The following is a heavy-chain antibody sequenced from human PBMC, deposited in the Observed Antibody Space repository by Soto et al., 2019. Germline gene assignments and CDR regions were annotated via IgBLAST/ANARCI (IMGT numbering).Heavy chain of an antibody. D-gene: IGHD6-6*01. J-gene: IGHJ4*02. CDR1: GYIFTSYW. CDR3: ARRGFGYSSSL. Sequence: GESLKISCNGSGYIFTSYWISWVRQMPGKGLEWMGRIDPSDSYTNYSPSFQGHVTISADKSISTAYLQWSSLKASDTAMYYCARRGFGYSSSLWGQGTLVTVSS. V-gene: IGHV5-10-1*01. CDR2: IDPSDSYT.